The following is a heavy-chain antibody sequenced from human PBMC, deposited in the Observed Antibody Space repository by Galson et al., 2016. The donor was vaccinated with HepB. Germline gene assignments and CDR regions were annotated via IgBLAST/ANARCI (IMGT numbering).Heavy chain of an antibody. CDR2: IESKTDGGTT. CDR1: GLTFRNAW. V-gene: IGHV3-15*04. D-gene: IGHD6-19*01. J-gene: IGHJ5*01. CDR3: ATYRSRPSSGHQWRWRVHNAPLDNWFDS. Sequence: SLRLSCAASGLTFRNAWMNWVRQAPGRGLEWVGRIESKTDGGTTYYAAPVKGRITISRDESKNTWYLQMNSLKTEDTAMYYCATYRSRPSSGHQWRWRVHNAPLDNWFDSWGQGTLVTVSS.